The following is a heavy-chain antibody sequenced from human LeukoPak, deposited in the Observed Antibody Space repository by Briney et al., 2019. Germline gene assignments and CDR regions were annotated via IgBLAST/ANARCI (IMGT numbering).Heavy chain of an antibody. CDR1: GFTFSSYA. CDR2: ISGSGGIT. CDR3: AKVWAGSTGYYFDY. J-gene: IGHJ4*02. V-gene: IGHV3-23*01. Sequence: GGSLRLSCAASGFTFSSYAMSWVRQAPGKGLEWVSAISGSGGITYYADSVQGRFTISRDNSKDTLYLQMNSLRAEDTAVFYCAKVWAGSTGYYFDYWGQGTPVTVSS. D-gene: IGHD3-22*01.